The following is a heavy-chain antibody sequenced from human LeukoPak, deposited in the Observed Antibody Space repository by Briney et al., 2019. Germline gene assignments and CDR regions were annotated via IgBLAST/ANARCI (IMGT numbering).Heavy chain of an antibody. J-gene: IGHJ4*02. D-gene: IGHD3-16*01. CDR3: ARDLFTEGEDY. CDR2: INEHGGDM. Sequence: GVSLRLSCAASGFTFSSYWMSWVRQAPGKGLEWVANINEHGGDMYYVGSVKGRFTISRDNANNSLYLQMNSLRADDTAVYYCARDLFTEGEDYWGQGTLVTVSS. CDR1: GFTFSSYW. V-gene: IGHV3-7*01.